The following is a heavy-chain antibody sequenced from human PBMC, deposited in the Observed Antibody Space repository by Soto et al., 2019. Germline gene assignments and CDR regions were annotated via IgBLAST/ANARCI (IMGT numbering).Heavy chain of an antibody. D-gene: IGHD3-9*01. Sequence: EVQLVESGGALVKPGGSLRLSCAASGFLFNTYWMFWVRQAPRKGLLWVSRIKSDGSSTNYADSVKGRFTISRDNAKNTLYLQMTSLRAEDTAVYYCAIGGGDYNYLDYWGQGILVTVSS. CDR3: AIGGGDYNYLDY. V-gene: IGHV3-74*01. CDR2: IKSDGSST. CDR1: GFLFNTYW. J-gene: IGHJ4*02.